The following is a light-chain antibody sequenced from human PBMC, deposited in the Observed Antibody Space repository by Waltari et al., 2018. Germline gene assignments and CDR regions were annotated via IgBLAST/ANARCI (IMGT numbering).Light chain of an antibody. J-gene: IGLJ2*01. Sequence: QSALTQPASVSGSPGQSITISCTGTSSDVGAYNFIPWYQQRPGKAPELLVYDVSHRPSGVSTRFSGSKSGNTAALTISGLQAEDEADYYCSSYTSSTTGIFGGGTKLTVL. V-gene: IGLV2-14*01. CDR2: DVS. CDR3: SSYTSSTTGI. CDR1: SSDVGAYNF.